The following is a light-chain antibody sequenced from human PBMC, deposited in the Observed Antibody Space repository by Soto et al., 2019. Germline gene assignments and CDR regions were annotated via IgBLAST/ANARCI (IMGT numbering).Light chain of an antibody. Sequence: AIQMTQSPSSLSASVGDSVTITCRASQGIRADLGWYLQKPGEAPTLLIYVTSTLHTGVPSRFSGSRSGADFTLTISSLQPEEFATYCYLQAYDSPRTFGQRTHVEIK. CDR1: QGIRAD. CDR3: LQAYDSPRT. V-gene: IGKV1-6*01. J-gene: IGKJ1*01. CDR2: VTS.